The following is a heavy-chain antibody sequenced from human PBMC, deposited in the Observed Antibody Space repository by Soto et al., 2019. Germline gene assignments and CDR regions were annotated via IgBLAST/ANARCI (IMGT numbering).Heavy chain of an antibody. J-gene: IGHJ4*02. Sequence: QVQLQQWGAGLLKPSETLSLTCAVYGGSFSGYYWSWIRQPPGKGLEWIGEINHSGSTNYNPSLKSRVTISVDTSKNQFSLKQSSVTAADTAVYYCARGRVVPAAVYYFDYWGQGTLVTVSS. CDR2: INHSGST. CDR1: GGSFSGYY. D-gene: IGHD2-2*01. V-gene: IGHV4-34*01. CDR3: ARGRVVPAAVYYFDY.